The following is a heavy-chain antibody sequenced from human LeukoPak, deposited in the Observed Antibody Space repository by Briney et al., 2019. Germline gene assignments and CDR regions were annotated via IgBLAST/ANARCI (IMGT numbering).Heavy chain of an antibody. Sequence: GGSLRLSCAASGFTFSSYGMHWVRQAPGKGLEWVAVIWYDGSNKYYADSVKGRFTISRDSSKNTLYLEMNSLRAEDTAVYYCAREYILTGYSLWGPGTLVTVSS. CDR3: AREYILTGYSL. CDR1: GFTFSSYG. CDR2: IWYDGSNK. D-gene: IGHD3-9*01. J-gene: IGHJ4*02. V-gene: IGHV3-33*01.